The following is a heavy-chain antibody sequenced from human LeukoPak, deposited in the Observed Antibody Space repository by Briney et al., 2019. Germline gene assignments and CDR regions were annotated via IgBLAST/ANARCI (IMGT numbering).Heavy chain of an antibody. Sequence: ASVKVCCKASGYTFTSYDINWVRQATGQGLEWMGWMNPNSGNTGYAQKFQGRVTMTRNTSISTAYMELSSLRSEDTAAYYCARGDYDFWSGYYPYYYYYGMDVWGQGTTVTVSS. CDR3: ARGDYDFWSGYYPYYYYYGMDV. CDR2: MNPNSGNT. J-gene: IGHJ6*02. CDR1: GYTFTSYD. D-gene: IGHD3-3*01. V-gene: IGHV1-8*01.